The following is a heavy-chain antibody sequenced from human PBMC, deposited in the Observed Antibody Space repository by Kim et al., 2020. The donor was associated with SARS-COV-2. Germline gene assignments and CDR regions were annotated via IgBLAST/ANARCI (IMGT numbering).Heavy chain of an antibody. CDR2: ISYDGSNK. Sequence: GGSLRLSCAASGFTFSSYAMHWVRQAPGKGLEWVAVISYDGSNKYYADSVKGRFTISRDNSKNTLYLQMNSLRAEDTAVYYCARQTHPGTLLRRGIGFDYWGQGTLVTVSS. CDR1: GFTFSSYA. D-gene: IGHD3-22*01. CDR3: ARQTHPGTLLRRGIGFDY. J-gene: IGHJ4*02. V-gene: IGHV3-30-3*01.